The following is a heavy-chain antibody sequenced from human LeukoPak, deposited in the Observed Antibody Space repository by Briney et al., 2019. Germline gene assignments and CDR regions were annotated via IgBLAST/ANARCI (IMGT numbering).Heavy chain of an antibody. CDR2: ISSSGSSR. CDR1: GFTFSDCY. D-gene: IGHD6-19*01. V-gene: IGHV3-11*01. Sequence: PGGSLRLSCAASGFTFSDCYMSWIRLAPGKGLELVSYISSSGSSRYDADSVKGRFIISRDNAKKSLYLQMNSLRAEDTAVYYCARAKVPGTYYAMDVWGQGTTVTVSS. J-gene: IGHJ6*02. CDR3: ARAKVPGTYYAMDV.